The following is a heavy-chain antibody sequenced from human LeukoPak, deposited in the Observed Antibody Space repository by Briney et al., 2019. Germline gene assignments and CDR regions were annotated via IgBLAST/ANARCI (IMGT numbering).Heavy chain of an antibody. Sequence: GESLKISCKGSGYSFTTYWIGWVRQMPGKGLEWMGLIYPGDSDPRYSPSFQGQVTISADKSISTAYLQWSSLKVSDTAMYYGGGQLTTWTTFYDYGGREPWSPSPQ. CDR2: IYPGDSDP. D-gene: IGHD4-17*01. CDR3: GGQLTTWTTFYDY. J-gene: IGHJ4*02. V-gene: IGHV5-51*01. CDR1: GYSFTTYW.